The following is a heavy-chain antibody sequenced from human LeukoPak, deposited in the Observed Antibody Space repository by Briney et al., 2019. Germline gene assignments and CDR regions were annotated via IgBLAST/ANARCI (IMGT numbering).Heavy chain of an antibody. J-gene: IGHJ4*02. Sequence: GGSLRLSCAASGFTFSSYSMNWVRQAPGKGLEWVSSISSSSSYISYADSVKGRFTISRDNAKNSLYLQMNSLRAEDTAVYYCAREGSIGFQDYWGQGTLVTVSS. D-gene: IGHD6-6*01. CDR1: GFTFSSYS. V-gene: IGHV3-21*01. CDR3: AREGSIGFQDY. CDR2: ISSSSSYI.